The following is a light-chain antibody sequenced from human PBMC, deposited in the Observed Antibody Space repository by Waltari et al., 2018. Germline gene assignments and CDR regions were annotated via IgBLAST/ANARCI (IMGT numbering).Light chain of an antibody. CDR1: QTVSTY. CDR3: LQRSLWPWT. CDR2: DAS. Sequence: IVLTQSPATLSLSPGDRATLSCRASQTVSTYLAWFQQKPGQAPRLPLYDASNRAPGIPARFSGSGSGTDFSLTISSLEPEDFAVYYCLQRSLWPWTFGQGTKVAVK. J-gene: IGKJ1*01. V-gene: IGKV3-11*01.